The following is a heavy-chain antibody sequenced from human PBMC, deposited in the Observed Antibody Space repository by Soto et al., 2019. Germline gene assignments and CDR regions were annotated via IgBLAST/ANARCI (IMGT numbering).Heavy chain of an antibody. Sequence: PGGSLRLSCEASGFIFSSYAMNWVRQAPGKGLQWVSSITGSSDYTSYIASVKGRFTISRDNAKNTLYLQMNSLRAEDTAVYFCAKERTTGAHYALDCWSQGTLVTVSS. CDR3: AKERTTGAHYALDC. D-gene: IGHD2-8*02. V-gene: IGHV3-23*01. J-gene: IGHJ4*02. CDR1: GFIFSSYA. CDR2: ITGSSDYT.